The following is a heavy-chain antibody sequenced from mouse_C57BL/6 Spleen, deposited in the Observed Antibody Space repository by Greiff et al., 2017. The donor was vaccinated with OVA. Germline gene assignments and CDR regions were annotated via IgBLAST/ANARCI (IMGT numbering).Heavy chain of an antibody. CDR1: GYTFTSYW. D-gene: IGHD2-10*02. Sequence: QVQLKQPGAELVKPGASVKMSCKASGYTFTSYWITWVKQRPGQGLEWIGDIYPGSGSTNYNEKFKSKATLTVDTSSSTAYMQLSSLTSEDSAVYYFARPPSSYSMDYWGQGTSVTVSS. V-gene: IGHV1-55*01. CDR3: ARPPSSYSMDY. CDR2: IYPGSGST. J-gene: IGHJ4*01.